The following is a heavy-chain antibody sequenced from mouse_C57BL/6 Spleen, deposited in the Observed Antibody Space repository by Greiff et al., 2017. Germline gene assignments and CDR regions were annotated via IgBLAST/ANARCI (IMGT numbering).Heavy chain of an antibody. D-gene: IGHD2-1*01. CDR2: INYDGSST. CDR3: ARIYYGYFDV. CDR1: GFTFSDYY. V-gene: IGHV5-16*01. Sequence: EVNVVESEGGLVQPGSSMKLSCTASGFTFSDYYMAWVRQVPEKGLEWVANINYDGSSTYYLDSLKSRFIISRDNAKNILYLQMSSLKSEDTATYYCARIYYGYFDVWGTGTTVTVSS. J-gene: IGHJ1*03.